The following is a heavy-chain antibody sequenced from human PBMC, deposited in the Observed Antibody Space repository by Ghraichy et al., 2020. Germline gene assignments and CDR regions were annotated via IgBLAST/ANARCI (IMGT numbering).Heavy chain of an antibody. J-gene: IGHJ5*02. CDR2: IYYSGST. D-gene: IGHD6-19*01. CDR1: GGSISSSSYY. V-gene: IGHV4-39*07. CDR3: ARVDGYSSGWYNNWFDP. Sequence: SETLSLTCTVSGGSISSSSYYWGWIRQPPGKGLEWIGSIYYSGSTYYNPSLKSRVTISVDTSKNQFSLKLSSVTAADTAVYYCARVDGYSSGWYNNWFDPWGQGTLVTVSS.